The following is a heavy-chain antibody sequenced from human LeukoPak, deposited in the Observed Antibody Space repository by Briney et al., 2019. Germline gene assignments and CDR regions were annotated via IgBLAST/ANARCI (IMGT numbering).Heavy chain of an antibody. D-gene: IGHD3-3*02. CDR3: ARGIRVYMDV. Sequence: SETLSLTCTVSGGSMSNFYWSWIRQPAGKGLEWIGRIYTNGVTNYISSLKSRVTVSVDTSRNQFSLKLNSVTAADTAVYYCARGIRVYMDVWGEGTTVTVSS. V-gene: IGHV4-4*07. J-gene: IGHJ6*03. CDR1: GGSMSNFY. CDR2: IYTNGVT.